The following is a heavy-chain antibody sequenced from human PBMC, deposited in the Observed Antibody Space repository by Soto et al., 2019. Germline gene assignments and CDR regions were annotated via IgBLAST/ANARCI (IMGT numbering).Heavy chain of an antibody. D-gene: IGHD5-18*01. CDR1: GFTFSDSA. V-gene: IGHV3-73*02. CDR2: IRSKVNTYAT. Sequence: EVQLVESGRGLVQPGGSLKLSCAASGFTFSDSAMHWVRQASGKGLEWVGRIRSKVNTYATAYAASVKGRFTISRDDSMNTAYLQMNSLKTEDTAVYYCTRRRDWTAMDPLDYWGQGTLVTVSS. CDR3: TRRRDWTAMDPLDY. J-gene: IGHJ4*02.